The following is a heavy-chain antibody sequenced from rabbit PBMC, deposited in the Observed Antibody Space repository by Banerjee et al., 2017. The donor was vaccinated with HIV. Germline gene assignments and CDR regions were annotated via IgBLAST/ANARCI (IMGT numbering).Heavy chain of an antibody. D-gene: IGHD7-1*01. Sequence: QEQLEESGGDLVKPEGSLTLTCTASGFSFSSSYWICWVRQAPGKGLEWIACIYAGSSGSTYYASWAKGRFTISKTSSTTVTLQMTSLTAADTATYFCARDVDGYGGYIFNLWGPGTLVTVS. CDR1: GFSFSSSYW. J-gene: IGHJ4*01. CDR2: IYAGSSGST. V-gene: IGHV1S45*01. CDR3: ARDVDGYGGYIFNL.